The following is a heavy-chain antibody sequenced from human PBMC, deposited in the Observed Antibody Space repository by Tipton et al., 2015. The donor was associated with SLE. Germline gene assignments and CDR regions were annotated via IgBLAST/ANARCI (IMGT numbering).Heavy chain of an antibody. CDR2: LYYSGST. CDR1: GGSVSSVSYY. Sequence: TLSLTCTVSGGSVSSVSYYWSWLRQPPGKGLEWIGYLYYSGSTNSNPSLYSRVTMSVDTSKNQFSLKLTSVTAADTAIYYCARAVNWFDRWGQGTLVTVSS. J-gene: IGHJ5*02. CDR3: ARAVNWFDR. V-gene: IGHV4-61*01.